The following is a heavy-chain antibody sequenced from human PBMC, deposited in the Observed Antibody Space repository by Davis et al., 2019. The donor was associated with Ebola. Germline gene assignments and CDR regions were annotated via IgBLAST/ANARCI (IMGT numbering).Heavy chain of an antibody. J-gene: IGHJ6*02. Sequence: SETLSLTCTVSGGSVSSGSYYWSWIRQPPEKGLEWVGYIYYSGSTNCNPSLKSRVTISVDTSKNQFSLKLSSVTAADTAVYYCARGRASRGRYYYYYGMDVWGQGTTVTVSS. D-gene: IGHD3-10*01. CDR1: GGSVSSGSYY. CDR2: IYYSGST. V-gene: IGHV4-61*01. CDR3: ARGRASRGRYYYYYGMDV.